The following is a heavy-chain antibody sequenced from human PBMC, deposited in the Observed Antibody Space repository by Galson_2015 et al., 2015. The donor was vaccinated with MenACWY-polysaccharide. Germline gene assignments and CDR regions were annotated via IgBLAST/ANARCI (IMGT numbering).Heavy chain of an antibody. Sequence: LRLSCAASGTRFSGSGMHWVRQAPGKGLEWVAVIQYDGTNKVYADSVKGRFTISRDNSKNTVFLEMNTLGVEDTAVYYCAREGSRIVFHAFDIWGQGTMVTVSS. V-gene: IGHV3-33*01. D-gene: IGHD2-2*01. CDR1: GTRFSGSG. J-gene: IGHJ3*02. CDR2: IQYDGTNK. CDR3: AREGSRIVFHAFDI.